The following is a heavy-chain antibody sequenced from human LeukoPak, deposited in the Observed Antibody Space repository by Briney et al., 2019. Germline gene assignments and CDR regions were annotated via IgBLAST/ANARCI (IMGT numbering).Heavy chain of an antibody. Sequence: SGPTLVKPTETRTLTCNCSGFSITSSGLAVGWIRQPPGKAREWLGQIYCNDRDNYNTFRRSRLTITKDTSENHVVLTMTNMDPVDTATYYCAHLTTSAYYYDYWGQGTLVTVSS. CDR1: GFSITSSGLA. CDR2: IYCNDRD. CDR3: AHLTTSAYYYDY. V-gene: IGHV2-5*01. D-gene: IGHD1-1*01. J-gene: IGHJ4*02.